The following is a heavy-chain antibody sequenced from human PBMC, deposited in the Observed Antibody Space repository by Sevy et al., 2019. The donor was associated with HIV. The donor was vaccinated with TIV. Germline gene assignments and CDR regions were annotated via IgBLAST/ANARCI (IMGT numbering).Heavy chain of an antibody. CDR1: GFTFSSYS. V-gene: IGHV3-48*01. CDR3: ARDNGDYFLSTSVFDY. J-gene: IGHJ4*02. D-gene: IGHD4-17*01. Sequence: GGSLRLSCAASGFTFSSYSMNWVRQAPGKGLEWVSYISSGFSTIHYVDSVKGRFTISRDNAKNPLYLQMNRLRAEDTAVYYCARDNGDYFLSTSVFDYWGQGTLVTVSS. CDR2: ISSGFSTI.